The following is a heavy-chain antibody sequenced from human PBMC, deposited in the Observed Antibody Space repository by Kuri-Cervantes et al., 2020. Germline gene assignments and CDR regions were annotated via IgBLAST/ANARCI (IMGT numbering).Heavy chain of an antibody. Sequence: GESLKISCAASGFTFSDHYMHWVRQAPGKGLEWVAFIRYDGNNKYYADSVRGRFTISRDNSKNTLYLQMNSLRAEDTAMYYCAISGGSRYWGQGTLVTVSS. CDR2: IRYDGNNK. CDR3: AISGGSRY. J-gene: IGHJ4*02. V-gene: IGHV3-30*02. D-gene: IGHD3-10*01. CDR1: GFTFSDHY.